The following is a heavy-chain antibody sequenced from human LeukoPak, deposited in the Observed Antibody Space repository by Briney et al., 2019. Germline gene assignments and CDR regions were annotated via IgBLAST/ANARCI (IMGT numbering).Heavy chain of an antibody. CDR3: ARAGVEMATSGGIFDY. CDR1: GGSFSGYY. J-gene: IGHJ4*02. CDR2: INHSGST. V-gene: IGHV4-34*01. D-gene: IGHD5-24*01. Sequence: PSETLSLTCAVYGGSFSGYYWSWIRQPPGKGLEWIGEINHSGSTNYNPSLKSRVTISVDTSKNQFSLKLSSVTAADTAVYYCARAGVEMATSGGIFDYWGQGALVTVSS.